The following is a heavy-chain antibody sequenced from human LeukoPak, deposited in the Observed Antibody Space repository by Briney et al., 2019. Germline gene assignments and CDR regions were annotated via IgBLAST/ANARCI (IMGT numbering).Heavy chain of an antibody. CDR1: GYTFTSYY. V-gene: IGHV1-46*01. CDR3: ATDAVRWNRSSWKPVIYYYYYMDV. CDR2: INPSGGSR. Sequence: ASVKLSCKAAGYTFTSYYMHWVRQAPGQGLEWMGIINPSGGSRTYAQKFQGRVTMTRDTSTSTVYMELSSLRSEDTAVYYCATDAVRWNRSSWKPVIYYYYYMDVWGKGTTVTVSS. J-gene: IGHJ6*03. D-gene: IGHD6-13*01.